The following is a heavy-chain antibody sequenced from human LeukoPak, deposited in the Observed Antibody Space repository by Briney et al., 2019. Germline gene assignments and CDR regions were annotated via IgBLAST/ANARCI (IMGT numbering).Heavy chain of an antibody. CDR3: ACLSARSNWFDP. J-gene: IGHJ5*02. CDR2: IYYSGST. Sequence: SETLSLTCTVSGGSISSSSYYWGWIRQLPGKGLEWIGSIYYSGSTYYNPSLKSRVTISVDTSKNQFSLKLSSVTAADTAVYYCACLSARSNWFDPWGQGTLVTVSS. CDR1: GGSISSSSYY. V-gene: IGHV4-39*07.